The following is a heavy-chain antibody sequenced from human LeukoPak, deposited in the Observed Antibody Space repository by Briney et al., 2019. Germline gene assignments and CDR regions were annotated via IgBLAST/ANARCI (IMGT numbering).Heavy chain of an antibody. CDR3: ARTFEYSSSWYKFDY. V-gene: IGHV4-39*01. CDR1: GGSISSSSYY. CDR2: IYYSGST. Sequence: SETLSLTCTVSGGSISSSSYYWGWIRQPPGKGLEWIGSIYYSGSTYYNPSLKSRATISVDTSKNQFSLKLSSVTAADTAVYYCARTFEYSSSWYKFDYWGQGTLVTVSS. D-gene: IGHD6-13*01. J-gene: IGHJ4*02.